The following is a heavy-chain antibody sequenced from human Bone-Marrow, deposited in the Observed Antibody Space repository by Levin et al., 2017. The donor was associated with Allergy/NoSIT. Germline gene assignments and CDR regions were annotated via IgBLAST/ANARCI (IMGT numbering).Heavy chain of an antibody. D-gene: IGHD2-15*01. CDR2: ISYDGSNK. CDR3: ARDFEVVAATPLVDY. J-gene: IGHJ4*02. V-gene: IGHV3-30-3*01. Sequence: SCAASGFTFSSYAMHWVRQAPGKGLEWVAVISYDGSNKYYADSVKGRFTISRDNSKNTLYLQMNSLRAEDTAVYYCARDFEVVAATPLVDYWGQGTLVTVSS. CDR1: GFTFSSYA.